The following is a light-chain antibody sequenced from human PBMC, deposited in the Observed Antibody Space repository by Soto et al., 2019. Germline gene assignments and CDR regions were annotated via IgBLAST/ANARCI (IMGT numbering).Light chain of an antibody. Sequence: SALTQPASVSGSPGQSITISCTGTSSDVGGYNYVSWYQQHPGKAPKLMIYDVSNRPSGVYNRFSGSKSGNTASLTISGLPAEGEADYYCSSYTSSSTVVFGGGTKVTVL. CDR1: SSDVGGYNY. CDR2: DVS. V-gene: IGLV2-14*01. CDR3: SSYTSSSTVV. J-gene: IGLJ2*01.